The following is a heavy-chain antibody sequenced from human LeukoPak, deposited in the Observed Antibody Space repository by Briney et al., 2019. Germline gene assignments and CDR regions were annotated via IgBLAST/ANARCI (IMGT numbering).Heavy chain of an antibody. CDR1: GFTVSSNY. CDR3: ARDSGSYFYYYYYGMDV. D-gene: IGHD1-26*01. J-gene: IGHJ6*02. Sequence: GGSLRLSCAASGFTVSSNYMSWVRQAPGKGLEWVSIIYDSGTTHYADSVKGRFTISRDNSKNTLYLQMNSLRAEDTAVYYCARDSGSYFYYYYYGMDVWGQGTTVTVSS. CDR2: IYDSGTT. V-gene: IGHV3-66*03.